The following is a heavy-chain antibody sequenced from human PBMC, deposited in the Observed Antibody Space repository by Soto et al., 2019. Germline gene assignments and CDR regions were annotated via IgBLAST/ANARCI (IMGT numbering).Heavy chain of an antibody. V-gene: IGHV3-30*18. CDR2: ISYDGSNK. Sequence: GGSLRLSCAASGFTFSSYGMHWVRQAPGKGLEWVAVISYDGSNKYYADSVKGRFTISRDNSKNTLYLQMNSLRAEDTAVYYCAKDAWLGYCSGGSCSHYDYWGQGTLVTVSS. J-gene: IGHJ4*02. CDR3: AKDAWLGYCSGGSCSHYDY. D-gene: IGHD2-15*01. CDR1: GFTFSSYG.